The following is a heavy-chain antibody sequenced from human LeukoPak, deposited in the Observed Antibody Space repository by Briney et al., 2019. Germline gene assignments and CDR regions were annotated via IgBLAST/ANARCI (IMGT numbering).Heavy chain of an antibody. Sequence: GESLKISCKGSGYSFTSYWIGWVRQMPGKGLEWMGIIYPGDSDTRYSPSFQGQVTISADKSISTAYLQWSSLKASDTAMYYCARTTSPGQYRYSSSRPNWFDPWGQGTLVTVSS. D-gene: IGHD6-13*01. CDR1: GYSFTSYW. V-gene: IGHV5-51*01. CDR3: ARTTSPGQYRYSSSRPNWFDP. J-gene: IGHJ5*02. CDR2: IYPGDSDT.